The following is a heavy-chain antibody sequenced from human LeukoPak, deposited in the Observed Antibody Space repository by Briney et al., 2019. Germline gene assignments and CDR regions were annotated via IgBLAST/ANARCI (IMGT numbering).Heavy chain of an antibody. Sequence: PGGSLRLSCAASGFTFSSYAMSWVRQAPGKGLEWVSIISGSGGSTYYADSVQGRFTISRDNSKSTLCLQMNSLRAEDTAVYYCAKQLGYCSDGSCYFPYWGQGTLVTVSS. CDR3: AKQLGYCSDGSCYFPY. V-gene: IGHV3-23*01. D-gene: IGHD2-15*01. J-gene: IGHJ4*02. CDR2: ISGSGGST. CDR1: GFTFSSYA.